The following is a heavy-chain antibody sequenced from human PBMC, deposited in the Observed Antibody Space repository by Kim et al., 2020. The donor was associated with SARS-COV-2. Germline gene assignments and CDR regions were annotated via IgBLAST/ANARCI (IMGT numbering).Heavy chain of an antibody. J-gene: IGHJ6*02. V-gene: IGHV1-24*01. CDR3: ATGTPLADSRAMDV. D-gene: IGHD6-13*01. CDR2: FDPEDGET. CDR1: GYTLTELS. Sequence: ASVKVSCKVSGYTLTELSMHWVRQAPGKGLEWMGGFDPEDGETIYAQKYQVRVTMTEDTSTDTAYLELSSLRSADAAVYYCATGTPLADSRAMDVWGQGTTVTVSS.